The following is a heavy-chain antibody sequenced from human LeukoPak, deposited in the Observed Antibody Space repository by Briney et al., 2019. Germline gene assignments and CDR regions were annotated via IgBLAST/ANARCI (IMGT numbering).Heavy chain of an antibody. D-gene: IGHD4-17*01. V-gene: IGHV4-59*08. CDR3: ARRATVTSPFDY. J-gene: IGHJ4*02. CDR1: GGSISSYY. Sequence: SETLSLTCTVSGGSISSYYWSWIRQPPEKGLEWIGYIYYSGSTNYNPSLKSRVTISVDTSKNQFSLKLSSVTAADTAVYYCARRATVTSPFDYWGQGTLVTVSS. CDR2: IYYSGST.